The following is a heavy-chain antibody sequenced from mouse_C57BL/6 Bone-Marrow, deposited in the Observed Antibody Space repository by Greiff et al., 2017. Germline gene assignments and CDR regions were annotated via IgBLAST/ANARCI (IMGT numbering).Heavy chain of an antibody. Sequence: VQLQQSGPELVKPGASVKMSCKASGYTFTDYNMHWVKQSHGKSLEWIGYINPNNGGTSYNQKFKGKATLTVNKSSSTAYMEIRSLTSEDSAVYYCARGGDDGYSYYFDYWGQGTTLTVSS. J-gene: IGHJ2*01. CDR1: GYTFTDYN. CDR2: INPNNGGT. CDR3: ARGGDDGYSYYFDY. D-gene: IGHD2-3*01. V-gene: IGHV1-22*01.